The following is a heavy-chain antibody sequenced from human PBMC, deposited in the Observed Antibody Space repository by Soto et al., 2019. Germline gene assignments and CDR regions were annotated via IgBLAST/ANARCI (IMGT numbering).Heavy chain of an antibody. CDR2: IIPMFGAP. D-gene: IGHD2-8*01. V-gene: IGHV1-69*06. CDR1: GGTFSSYA. CDR3: ARGRDKYCTNGVCYFFYYDY. Sequence: SVKVSCKASGGTFSSYAISWVRQAPGQGLEWMGGIIPMFGAPNYAQKFQGRVTITADKPTNTAYMELSSLRSEDTAVYYCARGRDKYCTNGVCYFFYYDYWGQGTLVNVSS. J-gene: IGHJ4*02.